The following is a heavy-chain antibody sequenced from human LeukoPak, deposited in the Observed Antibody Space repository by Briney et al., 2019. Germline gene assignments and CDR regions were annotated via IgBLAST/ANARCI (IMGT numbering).Heavy chain of an antibody. D-gene: IGHD6-13*01. V-gene: IGHV3-74*03. CDR3: AKDRSGIGIATAGDY. CDR2: INDDGSST. CDR1: GFTFSSFW. Sequence: PGGSLRLSCAASGFTFSSFWMHWVRQAPGKGLVWVSRINDDGSSTAYADSVKGRFTISRDNAKNTLYLQMNSLRAEDTAVYYCAKDRSGIGIATAGDYWGQGTLVTVSS. J-gene: IGHJ4*02.